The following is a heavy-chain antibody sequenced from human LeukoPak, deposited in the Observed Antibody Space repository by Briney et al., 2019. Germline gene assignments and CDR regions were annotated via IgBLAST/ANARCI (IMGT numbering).Heavy chain of an antibody. CDR3: ARSGEGDTVTRSVYYYYYYMDV. V-gene: IGHV1-69*05. D-gene: IGHD4-11*01. J-gene: IGHJ6*03. CDR1: GGTFISYA. CDR2: IIPIFGTA. Sequence: ASVTVSCTASGGTFISYAISWVRQAPGQGLQWMGGIIPIFGTANYAQKFQGRVTITTDESTSTAYMELSSLRSEDTAVYYCARSGEGDTVTRSVYYYYYYMDVWGKGTTVTVSS.